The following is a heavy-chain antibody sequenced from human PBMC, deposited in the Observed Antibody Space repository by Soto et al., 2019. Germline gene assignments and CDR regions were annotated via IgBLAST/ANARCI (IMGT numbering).Heavy chain of an antibody. Sequence: EVQLLESGGGLVQPGGSLRLSCGASGFTFSVYAMTWVRQAPGKGLEWVSAISDNGGSTYYADSVKDRFTISRDNSKSTLHLQMNSLRVEDTAVYYCAEDRTLVPPIVRFDSWGEGTLGTVAS. CDR3: AEDRTLVPPIVRFDS. V-gene: IGHV3-23*01. D-gene: IGHD6-6*01. J-gene: IGHJ4*02. CDR2: ISDNGGST. CDR1: GFTFSVYA.